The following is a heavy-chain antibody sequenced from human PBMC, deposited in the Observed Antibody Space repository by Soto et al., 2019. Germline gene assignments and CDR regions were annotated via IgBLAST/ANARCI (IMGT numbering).Heavy chain of an antibody. J-gene: IGHJ4*02. CDR2: IRGSGGPT. CDR1: GFIFSNYA. V-gene: IGHV3-23*01. D-gene: IGHD5-12*01. Sequence: DVQLLESGGDLVQPGGSLRLSCAASGFIFSNYAMSWVRQAPGKGLEWVSLIRGSGGPTNYADPVKGRFTVSRDNSKNILLLQMNSLRAEDTAVYYCVKDFRVGYDWTHDWGQGTLVTVCS. CDR3: VKDFRVGYDWTHD.